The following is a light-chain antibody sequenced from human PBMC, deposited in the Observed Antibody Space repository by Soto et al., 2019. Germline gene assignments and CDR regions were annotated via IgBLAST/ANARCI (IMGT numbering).Light chain of an antibody. V-gene: IGKV3-15*01. CDR2: GAS. CDR1: QSVSDK. J-gene: IGKJ2*01. CDR3: QQYNNWRLYT. Sequence: EIVMTQSPVTLSVSPGERATLSCRASQSVSDKLAWYQQKPGQAPRLLIYGASTRATGIPARFSGSGSGTEFTLTISSLQSEDSEVYHCQQYNNWRLYTFGQGTKVEIK.